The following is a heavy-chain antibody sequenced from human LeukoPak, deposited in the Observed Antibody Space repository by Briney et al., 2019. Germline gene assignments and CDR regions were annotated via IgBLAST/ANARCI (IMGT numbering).Heavy chain of an antibody. D-gene: IGHD3-22*01. CDR1: GFTVSSNY. CDR3: ARDGDYDDSSGYYAYFQH. Sequence: GGSLRLSCAASGFTVSSNYMSWVRQAPGKGLEWVSVIYSGGSTYYADSVKGRFTISRDNSKNTLYLQMNSLRVEDTAVYYCARDGDYDDSSGYYAYFQHWGQGTLVTVSS. V-gene: IGHV3-66*01. J-gene: IGHJ1*01. CDR2: IYSGGST.